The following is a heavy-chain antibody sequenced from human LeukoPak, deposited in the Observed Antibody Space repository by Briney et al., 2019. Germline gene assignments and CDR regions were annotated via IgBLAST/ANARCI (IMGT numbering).Heavy chain of an antibody. J-gene: IGHJ4*02. D-gene: IGHD2-21*02. V-gene: IGHV3-23*01. CDR2: FSGRGGST. CDR1: GFTFSSFA. CDR3: ARVRYCGGDCYNYFDY. Sequence: GGSLRLSCAASGFTFSSFAMSWVRQAPGKGLEWVSAFSGRGGSTYYADSVKGRFTISRDNSMHTLYLQLSSLSAEDTAVYYCARVRYCGGDCYNYFDYWGQGTLVTVSS.